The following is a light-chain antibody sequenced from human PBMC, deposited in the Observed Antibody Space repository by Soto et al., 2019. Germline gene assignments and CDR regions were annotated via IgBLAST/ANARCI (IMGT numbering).Light chain of an antibody. J-gene: IGLJ3*02. V-gene: IGLV2-23*01. Sequence: QSALTQPASVSGSPGQSITISCTGTNSDVGSHNFVSWYQQYPGKAPKLLIYEASKRPSGLSNRFSGSKSGNTASLTISGLQAEDEADYYCCSLTNGYTWVFGGGTKLTVL. CDR3: CSLTNGYTWV. CDR2: EAS. CDR1: NSDVGSHNF.